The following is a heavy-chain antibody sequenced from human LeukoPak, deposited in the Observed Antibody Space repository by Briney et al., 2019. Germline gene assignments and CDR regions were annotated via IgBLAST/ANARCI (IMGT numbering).Heavy chain of an antibody. D-gene: IGHD3-22*01. V-gene: IGHV3-23*01. Sequence: GGSLTLSCAASGFTFSSYAMGWVRQAPGKGLEWVSVISGSGGGTYHADSVKGRCTISRDNSKNALDLHMNSLRAEDTAVYYCAKRAYYYDSSGHYYGEGYDYYGMDVWGQGTTVTVSS. CDR3: AKRAYYYDSSGHYYGEGYDYYGMDV. CDR1: GFTFSSYA. CDR2: ISGSGGGT. J-gene: IGHJ6*02.